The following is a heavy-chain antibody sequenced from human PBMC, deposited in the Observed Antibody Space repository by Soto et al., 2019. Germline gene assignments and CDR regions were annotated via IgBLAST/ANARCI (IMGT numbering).Heavy chain of an antibody. CDR2: IFYSGTT. D-gene: IGHD1-1*01. Sequence: QVQLQESGPGLVRPSQTLSLTCTVSGDSISSADYYWSWIRQTPGKGLEWIGHIFYSGTTYYNPSLKSRLTISVDTSKNHFSLRLTSVTAADTAVYYCARDLWVEPELCSYGMDVWGQGTTVTVSS. J-gene: IGHJ6*02. CDR1: GDSISSADYY. CDR3: ARDLWVEPELCSYGMDV. V-gene: IGHV4-30-4*01.